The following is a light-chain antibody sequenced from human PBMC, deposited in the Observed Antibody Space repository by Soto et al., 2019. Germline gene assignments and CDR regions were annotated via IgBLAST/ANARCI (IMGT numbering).Light chain of an antibody. CDR3: SSYTSSSTQV. V-gene: IGLV2-14*01. CDR1: SSDVGGYNY. CDR2: EVS. J-gene: IGLJ1*01. Sequence: QSALTQPDSVSGSPGQSITISCTGTSSDVGGYNYVSWYQQHPGKAPKLMIYEVSNRPSGVSNRLSGSKSGNTASLTISGLQAEDEADYYCSSYTSSSTQVFGTGTKLTVL.